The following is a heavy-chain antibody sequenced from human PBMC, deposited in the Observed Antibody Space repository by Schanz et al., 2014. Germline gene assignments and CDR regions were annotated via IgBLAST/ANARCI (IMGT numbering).Heavy chain of an antibody. CDR1: GFTFTNYA. J-gene: IGHJ4*02. V-gene: IGHV3-48*01. Sequence: DVQLLESGGGLVQPGGSLRLSCAASGFTFTNYAMSWVRQAPGKGLEWISYITYNGGTIYYADSVKGRFTISRDNAKNSLYLEMNSLRAEDTAVYYCVRVSFADPRLYRGMDRDIDYWGQGTLVTVSS. CDR3: VRVSFADPRLYRGMDRDIDY. D-gene: IGHD5-18*01. CDR2: ITYNGGTI.